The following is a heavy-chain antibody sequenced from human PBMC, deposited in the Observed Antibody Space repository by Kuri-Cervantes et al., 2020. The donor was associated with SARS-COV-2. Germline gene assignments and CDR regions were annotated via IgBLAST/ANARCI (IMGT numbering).Heavy chain of an antibody. Sequence: TFSSYAMSWVRQAPGKGLEWIGSIYYSGSTYYNPSPKSRVTISVDTSKNQFPLKLSSVTAADTAVYYCATREGMVPTITRPKYKNSFDYWGQGTLVTVSS. D-gene: IGHD5-12*01. CDR2: IYYSGST. J-gene: IGHJ4*02. CDR3: ATREGMVPTITRPKYKNSFDY. CDR1: TFSSYA. V-gene: IGHV4-39*01.